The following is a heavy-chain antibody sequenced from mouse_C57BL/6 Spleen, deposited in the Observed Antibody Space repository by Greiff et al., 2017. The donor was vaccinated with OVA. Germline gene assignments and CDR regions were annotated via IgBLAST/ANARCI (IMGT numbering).Heavy chain of an antibody. CDR3: ARSELGMAY. D-gene: IGHD4-1*01. CDR1: GYTFTSYW. Sequence: QVPLQLSGAELAKPGASVKLSCKASGYTFTSYWMHWVKHRPGQGLEWLGFINTSSGYTKYNQKSMDQATLLAAKSSSNADMQLSILTYDDSAVYYCARSELGMAYWGQGTLVTVSA. J-gene: IGHJ3*01. CDR2: INTSSGYT. V-gene: IGHV1-7*01.